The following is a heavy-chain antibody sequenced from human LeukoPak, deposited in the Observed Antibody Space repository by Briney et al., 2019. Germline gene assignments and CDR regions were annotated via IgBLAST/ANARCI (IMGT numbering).Heavy chain of an antibody. CDR3: ASGTGGAFDI. D-gene: IGHD3-16*01. Sequence: GGSLRLSCATSGFTFTSYWMSWVRQAPGKGLEWVANIKKDGSEKYYVDSVKGRFTISRDNAMKSLYLQMDSLTDDDTAVYYCASGTGGAFDIWGQGTMVTVSS. CDR1: GFTFTSYW. CDR2: IKKDGSEK. V-gene: IGHV3-7*01. J-gene: IGHJ3*02.